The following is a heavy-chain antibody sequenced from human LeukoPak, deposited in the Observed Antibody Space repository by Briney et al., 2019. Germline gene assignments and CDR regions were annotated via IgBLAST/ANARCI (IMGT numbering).Heavy chain of an antibody. D-gene: IGHD3-10*02. Sequence: PGGSLRLSCAASGFTFSSYSMNWVRQAPGKGLEWVSSISSSSSYIYYADSVKGRFTISRDNAKHSLYLQMNSLRAEDTAVYYCARDAVRGNWFDPWGQGTLVTVSS. J-gene: IGHJ5*02. V-gene: IGHV3-21*01. CDR2: ISSSSSYI. CDR3: ARDAVRGNWFDP. CDR1: GFTFSSYS.